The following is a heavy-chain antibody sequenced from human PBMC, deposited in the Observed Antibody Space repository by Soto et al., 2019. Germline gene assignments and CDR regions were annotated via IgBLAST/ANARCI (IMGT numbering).Heavy chain of an antibody. J-gene: IGHJ5*02. V-gene: IGHV3-33*01. CDR3: ASAYSSGWYSGGWFER. D-gene: IGHD6-19*01. Sequence: QVQLVESGGGVVQPGRSLRLSCAASGFTFSSYGMHWVRQAPGKGRERVAVLWYDGSNKYYADSVKGRFTISRDNSKHTLYLQMNSLRAEDTAVYYCASAYSSGWYSGGWFERWVQGTLVTVSS. CDR2: LWYDGSNK. CDR1: GFTFSSYG.